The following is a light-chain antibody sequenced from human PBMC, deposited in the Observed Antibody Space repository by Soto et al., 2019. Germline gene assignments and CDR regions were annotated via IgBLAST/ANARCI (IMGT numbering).Light chain of an antibody. CDR2: GAS. V-gene: IGKV3-15*01. CDR3: QQCNTWPMT. CDR1: QSVSSN. Sequence: EIVMTQSPATLSVSPGERATLSCRASQSVSSNLAWYQQKPGQAPRLLIYGASTRATGIPARFSGSGSGTEFTLTISRLQSEDFAVYFCQQCNTWPMTFGQGTKVEIK. J-gene: IGKJ1*01.